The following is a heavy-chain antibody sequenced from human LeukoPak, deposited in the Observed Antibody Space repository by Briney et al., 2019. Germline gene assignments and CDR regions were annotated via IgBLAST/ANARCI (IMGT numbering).Heavy chain of an antibody. CDR1: GFTFSSYA. V-gene: IGHV3-30-3*01. CDR2: ISYDGSNK. CDR3: ARDLTMIVGNYFDY. D-gene: IGHD3-22*01. Sequence: GGSLRLSCAASGFTFSSYAMHWVRQAPGKGLEWVAVISYDGSNKYYADSVKGRFTISRDNSKNTLYLQMNSLRAEDTAVYYCARDLTMIVGNYFDYWGQGTLVTVSS. J-gene: IGHJ4*02.